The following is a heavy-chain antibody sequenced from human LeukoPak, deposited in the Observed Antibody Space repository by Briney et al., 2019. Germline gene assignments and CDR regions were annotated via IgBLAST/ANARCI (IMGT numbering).Heavy chain of an antibody. Sequence: SETLSLTCTVSGGSISNGDHYWSWIRQHPGKGLEWIGYIYHTGSTYYNPSLKSRVTISVDTSKNQFSLRLSSVTAADTAVYYCARLQYCSGTSCYWFDPWGQGTLVAVSS. D-gene: IGHD2-2*01. CDR3: ARLQYCSGTSCYWFDP. CDR1: GGSISNGDHY. CDR2: IYHTGST. V-gene: IGHV4-30-4*08. J-gene: IGHJ5*02.